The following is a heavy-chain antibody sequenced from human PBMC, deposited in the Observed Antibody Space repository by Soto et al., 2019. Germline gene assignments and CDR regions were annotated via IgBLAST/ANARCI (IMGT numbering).Heavy chain of an antibody. V-gene: IGHV3-21*01. Sequence: GGSLRLSCAASGFTFSSYSMNWVRQAPGKGLEWVSSISSSSSYIYYADSVKGRFTISRDNAKNSLYLQMNSLRAEDTAVYYCARDEAIAAAGIAFDIWGQGTMVTVSS. CDR3: ARDEAIAAAGIAFDI. D-gene: IGHD6-13*01. CDR2: ISSSSSYI. CDR1: GFTFSSYS. J-gene: IGHJ3*02.